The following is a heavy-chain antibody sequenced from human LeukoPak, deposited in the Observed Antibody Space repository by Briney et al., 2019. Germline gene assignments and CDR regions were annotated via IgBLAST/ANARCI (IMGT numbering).Heavy chain of an antibody. V-gene: IGHV4-59*01. D-gene: IGHD3-22*01. CDR2: IYYSGSA. CDR1: GGSISSYY. J-gene: IGHJ6*02. Sequence: PSETLSLTCTVSGGSISSYYWSWIRQPPEKGLEWIGYIYYSGSANYNPSLKSRVTISVDTSKNQFSLKLSSVTAADTAVYYCARVPYYYDSSGYYYGMDVWGQGTTVTVSS. CDR3: ARVPYYYDSSGYYYGMDV.